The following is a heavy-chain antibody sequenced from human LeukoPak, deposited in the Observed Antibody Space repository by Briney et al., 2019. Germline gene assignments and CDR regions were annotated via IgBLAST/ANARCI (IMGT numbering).Heavy chain of an antibody. CDR2: IWYDGSKK. V-gene: IGHV3-33*08. D-gene: IGHD2-2*01. CDR1: GFTFSSYA. J-gene: IGHJ6*03. CDR3: ARDGALYCSSASCHFFASFHYMDV. Sequence: GGSLRLSCAASGFTFSSYAMSWVRQAPGKGLEWVAVIWYDGSKKYHADTVKGRFTISRDNSKNTLYLQVNSLRAEDTAVYYCARDGALYCSSASCHFFASFHYMDVWGKGTTVTVSS.